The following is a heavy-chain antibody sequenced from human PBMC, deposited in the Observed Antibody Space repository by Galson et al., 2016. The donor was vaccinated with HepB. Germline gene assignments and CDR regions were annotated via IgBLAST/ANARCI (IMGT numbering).Heavy chain of an antibody. Sequence: ETLSLTCTVSGASINDSTWWTWVRQAPGRGLEWIGEIYHTETTNNNPFLSSRFTLSIDKSRNQFPLNLTSATAADTAVYYCARAAVVPGARMGLDPWGQGTLVTVSS. CDR2: IYHTETT. CDR3: ARAAVVPGARMGLDP. CDR1: GASINDSTW. V-gene: IGHV4-4*02. D-gene: IGHD2-2*01. J-gene: IGHJ5*02.